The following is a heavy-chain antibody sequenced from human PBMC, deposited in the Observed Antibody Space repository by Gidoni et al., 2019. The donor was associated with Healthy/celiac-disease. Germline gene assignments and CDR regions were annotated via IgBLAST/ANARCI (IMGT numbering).Heavy chain of an antibody. CDR2: ISGSGGST. D-gene: IGHD6-19*01. Sequence: VQLLESVGGLVKPGGSLRLSCAASGSPFSSYAMSWVRQAPGKGLEWVSAISGSGGSTYYADSVKGRFTISRDNSKNTLYLQMNSLRAEDTAVYYCAKSPGYSSGWLIDYWGQGTLVTVSS. V-gene: IGHV3-23*01. CDR1: GSPFSSYA. J-gene: IGHJ4*02. CDR3: AKSPGYSSGWLIDY.